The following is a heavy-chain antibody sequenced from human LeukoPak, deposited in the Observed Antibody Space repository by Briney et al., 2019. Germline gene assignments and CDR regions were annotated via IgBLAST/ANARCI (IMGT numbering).Heavy chain of an antibody. CDR1: GYTFTSYG. CDR2: INPNSGGT. V-gene: IGHV1-2*02. Sequence: ASVKVSCKASGYTFTSYGISWVRQAPGQGLEWMGWINPNSGGTNYAQKFQGRVTMTRDTSISTAYMELSRLRSDDTAVYYCASTVTNDYFDYWGQGTLVTVSS. D-gene: IGHD4-17*01. CDR3: ASTVTNDYFDY. J-gene: IGHJ4*02.